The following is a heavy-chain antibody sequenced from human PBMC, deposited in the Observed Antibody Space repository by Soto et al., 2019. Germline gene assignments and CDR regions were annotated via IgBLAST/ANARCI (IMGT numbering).Heavy chain of an antibody. CDR1: GGSISSGGYY. J-gene: IGHJ4*02. Sequence: SETLSLTCTVSGGSISSGGYYWSWIRQHPGKGLEWIGYIYYSGSTYYNPSLKSRVTISVDTSKNQFSLKLSSVTAADTAVYYCARGRVVPVIRHLDYWGQGTLVTVSS. D-gene: IGHD2-2*01. CDR2: IYYSGST. CDR3: ARGRVVPVIRHLDY. V-gene: IGHV4-31*03.